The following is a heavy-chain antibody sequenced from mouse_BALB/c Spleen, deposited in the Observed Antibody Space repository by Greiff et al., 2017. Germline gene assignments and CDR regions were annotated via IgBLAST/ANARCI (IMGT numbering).Heavy chain of an antibody. CDR1: GFTFSSYT. D-gene: IGHD2-13*01. CDR2: ISNGGGST. V-gene: IGHV5-12-2*01. CDR3: ARHDLDYAMDY. Sequence: EVQRVESGGGLVQPGGSLKLSCAASGFTFSSYTMSWVRQTPEKRLEWVAYISNGGGSTYYPDTVKGRFTISRDNAKNTLYLQMSSLKSEDTAMYYCARHDLDYAMDYWGQGTSVTVSS. J-gene: IGHJ4*01.